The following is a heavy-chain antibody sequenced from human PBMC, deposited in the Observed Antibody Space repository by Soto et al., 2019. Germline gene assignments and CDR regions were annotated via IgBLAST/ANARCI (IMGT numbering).Heavy chain of an antibody. Sequence: QVQLQESGPGLVKPSETLSLTCTVSGGSVSSGSYYWSWIRQPPGKGLEWIGYIYYSGSTNYNPSLKRRVTLSVDTSKNQFSLKLSSVTAADTAVYYCARDGSDNSSSVGTIDYWGQGTLVTVSS. J-gene: IGHJ4*02. CDR2: IYYSGST. CDR3: ARDGSDNSSSVGTIDY. D-gene: IGHD6-6*01. V-gene: IGHV4-61*01. CDR1: GGSVSSGSYY.